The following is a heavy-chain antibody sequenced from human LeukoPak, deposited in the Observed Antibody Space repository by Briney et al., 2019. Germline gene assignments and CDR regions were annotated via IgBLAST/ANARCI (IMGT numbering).Heavy chain of an antibody. CDR3: ARDYPYYYDTSGYYHRDY. CDR1: GGSISSYY. J-gene: IGHJ4*02. CDR2: IYYSGST. Sequence: PSETLSLTCTVSGGSISSYYWSWIRQPPGKGPEWIGYIYYSGSTYYNPSLKSRVTISVDTSKNQFSLKLSSVTAADTAVYYCARDYPYYYDTSGYYHRDYWGQGALVTVSS. V-gene: IGHV4-59*12. D-gene: IGHD3-22*01.